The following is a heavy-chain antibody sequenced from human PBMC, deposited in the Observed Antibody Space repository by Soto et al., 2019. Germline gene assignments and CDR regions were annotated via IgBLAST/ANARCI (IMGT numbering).Heavy chain of an antibody. V-gene: IGHV1-69*02. CDR1: GGTFSSYT. J-gene: IGHJ4*02. CDR3: ASDYGSGSYSVPYYFDY. D-gene: IGHD3-10*01. CDR2: IIPILGIA. Sequence: SVKVSCKASGGTFSSYTISWVRQAPGQGLEWMGRIIPILGIANYAQKFQGRVTITADKSTSTAYMELSSLRSEDTAVYYCASDYGSGSYSVPYYFDYWGQGTLVTVSS.